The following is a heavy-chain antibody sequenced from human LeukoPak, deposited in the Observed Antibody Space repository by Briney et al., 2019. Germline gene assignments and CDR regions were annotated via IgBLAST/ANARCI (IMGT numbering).Heavy chain of an antibody. J-gene: IGHJ3*02. V-gene: IGHV4-39*01. CDR2: IYYSGST. Sequence: SETLSLTCTVSGGSISSSSYYWGWIRQPPGKGLEWIGSIYYSGSTYYNPSLKSRVTISVDTSKNQFSLKLSSVTAADTAGYYCARQWLVSSVGRNYVPERAFDIWGQGTMVTVSS. CDR3: ARQWLVSSVGRNYVPERAFDI. D-gene: IGHD6-19*01. CDR1: GGSISSSSYY.